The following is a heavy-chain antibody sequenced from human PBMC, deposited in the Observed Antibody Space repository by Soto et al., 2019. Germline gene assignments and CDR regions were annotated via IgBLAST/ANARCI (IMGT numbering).Heavy chain of an antibody. CDR2: VDSDGSDT. CDR1: GFTFKNFW. Sequence: EVQLVESGGDLVQPGESLRLSCAVSGFTFKNFWMHWVHQAPGKGLVWVSRVDSDGSDTIYADSVKGRFTVSRDNAKNTLSLQLNSLRVDDTAVYYCARGGFDHAFDIWGQGTMVTVSS. J-gene: IGHJ3*02. CDR3: ARGGFDHAFDI. V-gene: IGHV3-74*01. D-gene: IGHD3-9*01.